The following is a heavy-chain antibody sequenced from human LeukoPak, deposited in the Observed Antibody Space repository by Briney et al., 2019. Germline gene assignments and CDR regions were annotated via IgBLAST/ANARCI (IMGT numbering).Heavy chain of an antibody. CDR2: YHYSGST. Sequence: PTETLSLTCTVSGGSISSFYRSWIRQPPGKGLEWIGYYHYSGSTILNPSLKSRVTISVDTSKKQLSLKLSSVTAADTAVYYCARDVTLGIWRGFDLWGGGTPVTPSA. J-gene: IGHJ2*01. CDR1: GGSISSFY. D-gene: IGHD3-16*01. V-gene: IGHV4-59*01. CDR3: ARDVTLGIWRGFDL.